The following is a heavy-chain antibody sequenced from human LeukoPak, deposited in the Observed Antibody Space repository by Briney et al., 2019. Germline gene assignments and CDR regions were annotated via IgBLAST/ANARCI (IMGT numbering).Heavy chain of an antibody. Sequence: SETLSLTCTVSGGSISSGSYYWSWIRQPAGKGLEWIGRIYTSGSTNYNPSLKSRVTISVDTSKNQFSLKLSSVTAADTAVYYCARVVREEEAYYYYYYMDVWGKGTTVTVSS. CDR1: GGSISSGSYY. CDR3: ARVVREEEAYYYYYYMDV. V-gene: IGHV4-61*02. CDR2: IYTSGST. D-gene: IGHD3-10*01. J-gene: IGHJ6*03.